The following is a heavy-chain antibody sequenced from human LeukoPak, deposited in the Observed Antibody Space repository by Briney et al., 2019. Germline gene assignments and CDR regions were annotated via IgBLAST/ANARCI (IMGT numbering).Heavy chain of an antibody. J-gene: IGHJ4*02. D-gene: IGHD2-2*02. V-gene: IGHV3-23*01. CDR2: ISDSGAST. CDR3: AKWDCSSTSCHTRTEFDY. CDR1: GFTFSSYA. Sequence: PGGSLRLSCAASGFTFSSYAMNWVRQTPGKGLEWVSSISDSGASTYYADSVKGRFTISRDNSKNTLYLQMNSLRAEDTAVYYCAKWDCSSTSCHTRTEFDYWGQGTLVTVSS.